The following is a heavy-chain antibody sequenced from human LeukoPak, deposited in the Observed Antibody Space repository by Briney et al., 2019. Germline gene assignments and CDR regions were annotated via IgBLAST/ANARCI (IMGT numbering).Heavy chain of an antibody. Sequence: ASVKVSCKASGYTFTSYYMHWVRQAPGQGLEWMGIINPSGGSTSYAQKFQGRVTMTRDTSTSTVYMELSSLRSEDTAVYYCAGEGGGPYYYDSSGYPLDYWGQGTLVTVSS. CDR3: AGEGGGPYYYDSSGYPLDY. J-gene: IGHJ4*02. CDR2: INPSGGST. D-gene: IGHD3-22*01. V-gene: IGHV1-46*01. CDR1: GYTFTSYY.